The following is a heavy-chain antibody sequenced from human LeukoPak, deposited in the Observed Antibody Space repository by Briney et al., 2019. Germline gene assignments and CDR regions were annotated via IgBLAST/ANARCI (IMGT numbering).Heavy chain of an antibody. Sequence: GGSLRLSCAASGFTFSSYSMNWVRQAPGKGLEWVSSISSSSSYIYYADSVKGRFIISRDNAKSSLYLQMNSLRAEDTAVYYCARPYCSSTSCYSDYYYYGMDVWGQGTTVTVSS. CDR1: GFTFSSYS. V-gene: IGHV3-21*01. J-gene: IGHJ6*02. CDR2: ISSSSSYI. CDR3: ARPYCSSTSCYSDYYYYGMDV. D-gene: IGHD2-2*01.